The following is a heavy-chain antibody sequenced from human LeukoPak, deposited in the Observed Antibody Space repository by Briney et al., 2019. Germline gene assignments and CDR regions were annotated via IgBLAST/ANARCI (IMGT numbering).Heavy chain of an antibody. V-gene: IGHV1-18*04. CDR3: ARDGRQWVPLNWFDP. J-gene: IGHJ5*02. CDR2: ISAYNGNT. Sequence: ASVKVSCKASGYTFNTYGINWVRQAPGQGLEWMGWISAYNGNTNYAQSFQGRITLTTDTSTSTAYMDLTSLRFDDTAVYYCARDGRQWVPLNWFDPWGQGTLVIASS. CDR1: GYTFNTYG. D-gene: IGHD6-19*01.